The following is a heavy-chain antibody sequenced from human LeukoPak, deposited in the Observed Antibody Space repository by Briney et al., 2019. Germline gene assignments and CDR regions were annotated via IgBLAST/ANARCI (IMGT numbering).Heavy chain of an antibody. CDR1: RGSFSGYY. Sequence: SETLSLTCAVYRGSFSGYYWSWIRQPPGKGLEWIGQINHSGSTNYNPSLGSRVTISVDTSKNQFSLKLSSVTAADTALYYCARVRDGYNFHAFDIWGQGTMVTVSS. J-gene: IGHJ3*02. CDR3: ARVRDGYNFHAFDI. CDR2: INHSGST. D-gene: IGHD5-24*01. V-gene: IGHV4-34*01.